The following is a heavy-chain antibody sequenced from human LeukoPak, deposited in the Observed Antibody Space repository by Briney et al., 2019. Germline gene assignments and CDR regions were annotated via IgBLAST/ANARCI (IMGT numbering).Heavy chain of an antibody. CDR1: GFTLDDYA. V-gene: IGHV3-9*01. D-gene: IGHD6-13*01. J-gene: IGHJ4*02. CDR3: APIAAAGTVDY. CDR2: ISWNSGSI. Sequence: GRSLRLSCAASGFTLDDYAMHWVRQAPGKGLEWVSGISWNSGSIGYADSVKGRFTISRDNAKNSLYLQMNSLRAEDTALYYCAPIAAAGTVDYWGQGTLVTVSS.